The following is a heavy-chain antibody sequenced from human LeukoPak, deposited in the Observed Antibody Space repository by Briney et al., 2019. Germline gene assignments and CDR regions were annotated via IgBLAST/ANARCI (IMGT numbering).Heavy chain of an antibody. V-gene: IGHV3-48*01. J-gene: IGHJ4*02. CDR3: ARDQIVGATVDY. Sequence: GGSLRLSCAASGFTLSSYSMNWVRQAPGKGLEWISHITWSGSTIFYADSVKGRFTISRDSAKNSLYLQMNSLRAEDTAVYYCARDQIVGATVDYWGQGTLVTVSS. CDR2: ITWSGSTI. D-gene: IGHD1-26*01. CDR1: GFTLSSYS.